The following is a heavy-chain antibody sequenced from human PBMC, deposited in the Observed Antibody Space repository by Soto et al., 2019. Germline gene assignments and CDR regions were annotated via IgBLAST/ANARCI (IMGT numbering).Heavy chain of an antibody. CDR3: ARFRGYYYDSSGYRPFDY. J-gene: IGHJ4*02. CDR2: ISAYNGNT. D-gene: IGHD3-22*01. Sequence: ASVKVSCKASGYTFTSYGISWVRQAPGQGLEWMGWISAYNGNTNYAQKLQGRVTMTTYTSTRTAYMELRSLRSDDTAVYYCARFRGYYYDSSGYRPFDYWGQGTLVTVSS. V-gene: IGHV1-18*01. CDR1: GYTFTSYG.